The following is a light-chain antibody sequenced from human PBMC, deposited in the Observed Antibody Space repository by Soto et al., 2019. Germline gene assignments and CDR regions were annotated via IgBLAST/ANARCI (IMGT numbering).Light chain of an antibody. CDR1: QSVRDRY. CDR2: DTS. CDR3: QQYGSSPGT. Sequence: EIVLTQSPGTLSLSPGERATLSRRASQSVRDRYLAWYQQKPGQAPSLLIYDTSTRATGVPDRFSGSGSGTDFALTISRVEPEDFAIYFCQQYGSSPGTFGQGTKVDIK. V-gene: IGKV3-20*01. J-gene: IGKJ1*01.